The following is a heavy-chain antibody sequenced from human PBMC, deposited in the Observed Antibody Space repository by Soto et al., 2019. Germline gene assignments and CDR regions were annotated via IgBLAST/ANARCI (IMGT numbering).Heavy chain of an antibody. J-gene: IGHJ4*02. D-gene: IGHD2-8*01. CDR1: GYTFSNFG. V-gene: IGHV1-18*01. CDR3: ARDRLGVSVTGGGFDS. CDR2: ISPYNGNT. Sequence: ASVKVSCKASGYTFSNFGLSWVRRAPGQGLELMGWISPYNGNTNYAQKLQGRLTMTTATSTSTAYMELRSLRSDDTAVYYCARDRLGVSVTGGGFDSWGQGTLVTVSS.